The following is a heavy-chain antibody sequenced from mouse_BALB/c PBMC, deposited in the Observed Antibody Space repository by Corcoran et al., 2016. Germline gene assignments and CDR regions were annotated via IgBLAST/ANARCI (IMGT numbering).Heavy chain of an antibody. V-gene: IGHV14-3*02. Sequence: EVQLQQSGAELVKPGASVKLSCTASGFNIKDTYMHWVKQRPEQGLEWIGRIDPANGNTTYDPKFQGKATITADPSSNTAYLQLSSLTSEDTAVYYCANWDWYVDVWGAGTTVTVSS. CDR2: IDPANGNT. CDR1: GFNIKDTY. CDR3: ANWDWYVDV. J-gene: IGHJ1*01. D-gene: IGHD4-1*01.